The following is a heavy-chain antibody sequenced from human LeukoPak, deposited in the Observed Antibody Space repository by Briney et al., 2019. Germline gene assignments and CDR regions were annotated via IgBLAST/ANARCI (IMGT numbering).Heavy chain of an antibody. J-gene: IGHJ5*02. Sequence: PGRSLRLSCAASGFTFSSYAMHWVRQAPGKGLEWVAVISYDGSNKYYADSVKGRFTISRDNSKNTLYLQMNSLRAEDTAVYYCARELRGSSSWWGDWFDPWGQEPWSPSPQ. D-gene: IGHD6-13*01. CDR2: ISYDGSNK. CDR1: GFTFSSYA. CDR3: ARELRGSSSWWGDWFDP. V-gene: IGHV3-30-3*01.